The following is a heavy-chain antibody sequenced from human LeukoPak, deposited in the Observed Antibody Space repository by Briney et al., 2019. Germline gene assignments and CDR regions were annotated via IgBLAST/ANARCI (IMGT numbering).Heavy chain of an antibody. CDR3: VRDNPRCCGVIPANIDDY. CDR2: ISYDSMIK. J-gene: IGHJ4*02. D-gene: IGHD2-15*01. V-gene: IGHV3-48*01. CDR1: GFSFSRDR. Sequence: GGSLRLSCVASGFSFSRDRMNWVRQAPGKGLEWISYISYDSMIKYYADSVRGRFTISRDSAKDSLYLQMHSLRAEDTAVYYCVRDNPRCCGVIPANIDDYWGQGTLVTVSS.